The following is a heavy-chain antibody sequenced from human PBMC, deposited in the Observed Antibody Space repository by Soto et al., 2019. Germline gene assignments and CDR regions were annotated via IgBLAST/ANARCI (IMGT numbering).Heavy chain of an antibody. CDR1: GYTFTSYG. J-gene: IGHJ5*02. CDR3: ARALEGFGELSPKRTPNWFDP. Sequence: ASVKVSCKASGYTFTSYGISWVRQAPGQGLEWMGWISAYNGNTNYAQKLQGRVTMTTDTSTSTAYMELRSLRSDDTAVYYCARALEGFGELSPKRTPNWFDPWGQGTLVTVSS. CDR2: ISAYNGNT. D-gene: IGHD3-10*01. V-gene: IGHV1-18*04.